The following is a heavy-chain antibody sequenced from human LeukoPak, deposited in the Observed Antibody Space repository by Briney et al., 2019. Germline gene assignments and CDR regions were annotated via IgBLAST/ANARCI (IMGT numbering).Heavy chain of an antibody. V-gene: IGHV4-38-2*02. Sequence: PSETLSLTCTVSGYSIRNGYNWGWIRLSPGKGLEWLGSIYQSGSTYDNPSLKSRVTLSIDTSKNQFSLKLSSVTAADTAVYYCAARLNYYDSTYDAFDIWGQGTMVTVSS. D-gene: IGHD3-22*01. J-gene: IGHJ3*02. CDR3: AARLNYYDSTYDAFDI. CDR2: IYQSGST. CDR1: GYSIRNGYN.